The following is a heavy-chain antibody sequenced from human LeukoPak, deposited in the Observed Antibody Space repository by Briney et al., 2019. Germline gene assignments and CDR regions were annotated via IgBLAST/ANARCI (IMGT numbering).Heavy chain of an antibody. CDR2: IYTSGST. Sequence: PSETLSLTCTVSGGSISSYYWSWIRQPAGKGLEWIGRIYTSGSTNYNPSLKSRVTMTVDTSKNQFSLKLSSVTAADTAVYYCARDKPEYSSSWYDAFDIWGQGTMVTVSS. V-gene: IGHV4-4*07. D-gene: IGHD6-13*01. J-gene: IGHJ3*02. CDR3: ARDKPEYSSSWYDAFDI. CDR1: GGSISSYY.